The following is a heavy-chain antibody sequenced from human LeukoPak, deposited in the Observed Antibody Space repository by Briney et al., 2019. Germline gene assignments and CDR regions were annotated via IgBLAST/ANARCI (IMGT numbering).Heavy chain of an antibody. CDR3: AKAGISTYYYDH. Sequence: GGSLTLSCAASGFTFNSYAMSWVRQAPGKGLEWVSGVSVSGGTTYYAGSVKGRFTISRDNSKNSVYLQTNSLRAEDTAVYFCAKAGISTYYYDHWGQGTLVTVSS. CDR2: VSVSGGTT. CDR1: GFTFNSYA. V-gene: IGHV3-23*01. D-gene: IGHD3-22*01. J-gene: IGHJ5*02.